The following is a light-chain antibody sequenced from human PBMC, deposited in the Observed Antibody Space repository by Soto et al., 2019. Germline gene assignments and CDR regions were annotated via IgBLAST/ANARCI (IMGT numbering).Light chain of an antibody. CDR3: QQADTFPWT. J-gene: IGKJ1*01. V-gene: IGKV3-15*01. Sequence: EIVMTQSPATLSASPGERATLSCRASQSVRSNLAWYQQKPGQAPRLLIYGASTRATGIPARFSGSGSGTDFALTVSSLQPEDFATYYCQQADTFPWTFGQGTKVEIK. CDR2: GAS. CDR1: QSVRSN.